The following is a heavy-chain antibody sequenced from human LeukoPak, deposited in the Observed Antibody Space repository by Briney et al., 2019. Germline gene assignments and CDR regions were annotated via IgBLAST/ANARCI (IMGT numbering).Heavy chain of an antibody. CDR2: ISGSGGST. D-gene: IGHD1-14*01. CDR1: GFTFSSYA. Sequence: GGSLRLSCAASGFTFSSYAMSWVRQAPGKGLEGVSAISGSGGSTYYADSVKGRFTISRDNSKNTLYLQMNSLRAEDTAVYYCAKEVGIHYYYYGMDVWGQGTTVTVSS. CDR3: AKEVGIHYYYYGMDV. V-gene: IGHV3-23*01. J-gene: IGHJ6*02.